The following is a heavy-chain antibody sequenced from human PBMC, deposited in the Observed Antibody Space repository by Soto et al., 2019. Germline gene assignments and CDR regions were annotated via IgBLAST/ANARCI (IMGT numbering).Heavy chain of an antibody. CDR2: IIPMFATA. J-gene: IGHJ6*02. Sequence: SVKVSCKASGGTFSSYAISWVRQAPGQGLEWMGGIIPMFATAEYAQRFQVRVTITADRSTSTAYMELSSLRSEDTAVYYCARDLCGSATCYTWSDVWGQGTTVTVSS. CDR3: ARDLCGSATCYTWSDV. D-gene: IGHD2-2*02. V-gene: IGHV1-69*06. CDR1: GGTFSSYA.